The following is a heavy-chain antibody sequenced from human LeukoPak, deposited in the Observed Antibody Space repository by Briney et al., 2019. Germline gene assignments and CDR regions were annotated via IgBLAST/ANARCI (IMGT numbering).Heavy chain of an antibody. CDR3: ARDLAYSRLDY. CDR1: GFTFSSYS. V-gene: IGHV3-48*04. J-gene: IGHJ4*02. CDR2: ISSSSSTI. Sequence: GGSLRLPCAASGFTFSSYSMNWVRQAPGKGLEWVSYISSSSSTIYYADSVKGRFTISRDNAENSLYLQMNSLRVEDTAFYYCARDLAYSRLDYWGQGMLVTVSS. D-gene: IGHD5-18*01.